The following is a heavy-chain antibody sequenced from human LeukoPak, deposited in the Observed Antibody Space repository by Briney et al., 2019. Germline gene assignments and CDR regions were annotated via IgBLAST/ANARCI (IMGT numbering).Heavy chain of an antibody. J-gene: IGHJ4*02. CDR1: GGSFSGYY. CDR3: ASDSGSSPFDY. CDR2: INHSGST. Sequence: SETLSLTCAVYGGSFSGYYWSWIRQPPGKGLEWIGEINHSGSTNYNPSLKSRVTISVDTSKNQFSLKLSSVTAADTAVYYCASDSGSSPFDYWGQGTLVTVSS. V-gene: IGHV4-34*01. D-gene: IGHD1-26*01.